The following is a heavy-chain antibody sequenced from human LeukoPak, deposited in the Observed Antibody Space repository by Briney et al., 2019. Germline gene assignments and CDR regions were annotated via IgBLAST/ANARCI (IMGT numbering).Heavy chain of an antibody. V-gene: IGHV3-53*01. D-gene: IGHD1-14*01. Sequence: GGSLRLSCAASGFTVSSNYMSWVRQAPGEGLEWVSVIYTGGSTYYADSVKGRFTISRDNSKNTLYLQMNSLRVEDTAVYYCARGNPTSTDYWGQGTLVTVSS. CDR3: ARGNPTSTDY. J-gene: IGHJ4*02. CDR2: IYTGGST. CDR1: GFTVSSNY.